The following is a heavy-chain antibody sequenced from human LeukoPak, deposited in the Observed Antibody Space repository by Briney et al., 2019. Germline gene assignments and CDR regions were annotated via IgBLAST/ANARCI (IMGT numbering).Heavy chain of an antibody. D-gene: IGHD5-18*01. Sequence: PSETLSLTCTVSGGSISSYYWSWIRQPPGKGLGWIGYIYYSGSTNYNPSLKSRVTISVDTSKNQFSLKLSSVTAADTAVYYCARDGVTQTYGMDVWGQGTTVTVSS. CDR2: IYYSGST. CDR1: GGSISSYY. J-gene: IGHJ6*02. V-gene: IGHV4-59*01. CDR3: ARDGVTQTYGMDV.